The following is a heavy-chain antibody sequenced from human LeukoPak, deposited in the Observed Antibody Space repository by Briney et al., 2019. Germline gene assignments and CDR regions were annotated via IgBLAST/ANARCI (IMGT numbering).Heavy chain of an antibody. Sequence: PSETLSLTCAVYGGSFSGYYWSWIREPPGKALEWIGEINHSGSTNYNPSLKSRVTISVDTSKNQFSLKLSSVTAADTAVYYCARVNTMIVVDYWGQGTLVTVSS. CDR1: GGSFSGYY. V-gene: IGHV4-34*01. CDR2: INHSGST. CDR3: ARVNTMIVVDY. D-gene: IGHD3-22*01. J-gene: IGHJ4*02.